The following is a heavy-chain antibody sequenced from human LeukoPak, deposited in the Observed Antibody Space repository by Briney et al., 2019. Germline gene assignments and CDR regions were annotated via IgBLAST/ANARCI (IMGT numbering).Heavy chain of an antibody. D-gene: IGHD2-2*01. Sequence: GGSLRLSCTASGFTFGDYAMSWFRQAPGKGLEWVGFIRSKAYGGTTEYAASVKGRFTISRDDSKSIAYLQMNSLTTEDTAVYYCTRAYTQLGFDPWGQGTLVTVSS. CDR3: TRAYTQLGFDP. J-gene: IGHJ5*02. V-gene: IGHV3-49*03. CDR1: GFTFGDYA. CDR2: IRSKAYGGTT.